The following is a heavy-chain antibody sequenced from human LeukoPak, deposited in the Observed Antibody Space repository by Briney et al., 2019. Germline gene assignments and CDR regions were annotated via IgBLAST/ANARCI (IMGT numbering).Heavy chain of an antibody. CDR1: GFTFSNYG. D-gene: IGHD2-2*01. Sequence: AGSLRLSCTASGFTFSNYGMHWVRQAPGKGLEGVALIRSDGSNKDYADSVKGRFSISRDNSKNTLYLQMNSLRPEDTAVYYCAKDRPCTSCYLGWFDPWGQGTLVTVSS. V-gene: IGHV3-30*02. CDR3: AKDRPCTSCYLGWFDP. J-gene: IGHJ5*02. CDR2: IRSDGSNK.